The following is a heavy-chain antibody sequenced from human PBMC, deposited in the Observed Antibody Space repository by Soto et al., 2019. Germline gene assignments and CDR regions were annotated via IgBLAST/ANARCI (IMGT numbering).Heavy chain of an antibody. J-gene: IGHJ4*01. D-gene: IGHD2-15*01. CDR1: GASISSDGYS. CDR3: VRQIVAVPHFDH. Sequence: SETLSLTCAVSGASISSDGYSWSWIRQPPGKGLDWMGYIHHTGSTYYNPSLKSRVTISVDRSKNQFSLRPSSVTAADTAVYYCVRQIVAVPHFDHWGHGSLVTVS. CDR2: IHHTGST. V-gene: IGHV4-30-2*01.